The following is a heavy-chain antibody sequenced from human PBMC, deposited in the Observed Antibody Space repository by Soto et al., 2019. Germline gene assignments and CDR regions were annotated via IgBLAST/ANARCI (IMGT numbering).Heavy chain of an antibody. V-gene: IGHV1-69*13. J-gene: IGHJ6*02. D-gene: IGHD3-22*01. CDR2: INPNFGTA. CDR1: GYTFTGYY. CDR3: ARVRDSSGYSPRYYYYGMDV. Sequence: ASVKVSCKASGYTFTGYYMHWVRQAPGQGLEWMGGINPNFGTANYAQKFQGRVTITADESTSTAYMELSSLRSEDTAVYYCARVRDSSGYSPRYYYYGMDVWGQGTTVTVSS.